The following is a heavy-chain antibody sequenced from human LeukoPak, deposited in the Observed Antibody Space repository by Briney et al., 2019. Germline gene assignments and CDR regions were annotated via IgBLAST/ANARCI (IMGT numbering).Heavy chain of an antibody. CDR2: ISSSGSTI. D-gene: IGHD1-14*01. V-gene: IGHV3-11*01. CDR3: ARDRISRNHYYYYGMDV. Sequence: GGSLRLSCAASGFTFSDYYMSWIRQAPGKGLEWVSYISSSGSTIYYADSVKGRFTISRDNAKNSLYLQMNSLRAEDTAVYYCARDRISRNHYYYYGMDVWGQGTTVTVSS. J-gene: IGHJ6*02. CDR1: GFTFSDYY.